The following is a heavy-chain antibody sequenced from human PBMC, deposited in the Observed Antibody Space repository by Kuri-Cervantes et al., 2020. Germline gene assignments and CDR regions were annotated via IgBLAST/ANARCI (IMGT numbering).Heavy chain of an antibody. CDR2: TSANGGST. D-gene: IGHD3-3*01. CDR3: AKGDDFWSGRAYDY. V-gene: IGHV3-23*01. J-gene: IGHJ4*02. CDR1: GFTFDDYG. Sequence: LSLTCAASGFTFDDYGMSWVRQAPGEGLEWVSSTSANGGSTYYADSVKGRFTISRDNSKNTLYLQMNNLRTEDTAVYYCAKGDDFWSGRAYDYWGQGTLVTVSS.